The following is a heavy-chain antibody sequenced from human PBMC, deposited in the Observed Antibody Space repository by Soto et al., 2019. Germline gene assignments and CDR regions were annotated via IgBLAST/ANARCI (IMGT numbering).Heavy chain of an antibody. Sequence: QVQLRQWGAGLLKPSETLSLRCAVYGGSLSDYSWSWIRQSPEKGLEWIGEINHGRSTKYNPSLKSRVNISVDTSKNQVSLILTSATAADTAVYRCARGGGKSGYFFDYWGRGTLVTVSS. V-gene: IGHV4-34*02. J-gene: IGHJ4*02. D-gene: IGHD5-12*01. CDR3: ARGGGKSGYFFDY. CDR1: GGSLSDYS. CDR2: INHGRST.